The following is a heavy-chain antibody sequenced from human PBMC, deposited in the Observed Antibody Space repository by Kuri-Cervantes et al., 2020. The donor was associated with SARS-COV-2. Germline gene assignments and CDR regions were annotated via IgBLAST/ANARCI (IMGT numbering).Heavy chain of an antibody. J-gene: IGHJ1*01. CDR2: ISPIFGTA. D-gene: IGHD2-2*01. V-gene: IGHV1-69*05. CDR3: ASRYCSSTSCREYFQH. Sequence: SAKVSCKASGYTFTSYDINWVRQAPGQGLEWMGGISPIFGTANYAQKFQGRVTITTDESTSTASMELSSLRAEQTAVYYCASRYCSSTSCREYFQHWGQGTLVTVSS. CDR1: GYTFTSYD.